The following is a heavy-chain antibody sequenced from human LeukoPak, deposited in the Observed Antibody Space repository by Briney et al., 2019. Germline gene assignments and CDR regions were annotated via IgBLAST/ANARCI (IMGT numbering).Heavy chain of an antibody. J-gene: IGHJ4*02. V-gene: IGHV3-33*06. Sequence: GGSLRLSCAASGFTFSSYGMHWVCQAPGKGLEWVAVIWYDGSNKYYADSVKGRFTISRDNSKNTLYLQMNCLRAEETAVYYCAKGGVEYYDILTGLFDYWGQGTLVTVSS. D-gene: IGHD3-9*01. CDR2: IWYDGSNK. CDR1: GFTFSSYG. CDR3: AKGGVEYYDILTGLFDY.